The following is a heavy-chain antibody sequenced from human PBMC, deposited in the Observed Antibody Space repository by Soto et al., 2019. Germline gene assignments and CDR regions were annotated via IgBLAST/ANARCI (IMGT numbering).Heavy chain of an antibody. Sequence: QVHLQESGPGLVKASQTLSLTCTVSGGSISGGGGYYWSWIRQHPGEGLEWIGYIYYSGSTYYNPSLKSRATISVDTSENQFSLKLSSVTAADTAVYYCARRASSGRDPFYFDYWGQGTLVAVSS. V-gene: IGHV4-31*03. CDR1: GGSISGGGGYY. CDR3: ARRASSGRDPFYFDY. J-gene: IGHJ4*02. CDR2: IYYSGST. D-gene: IGHD6-6*01.